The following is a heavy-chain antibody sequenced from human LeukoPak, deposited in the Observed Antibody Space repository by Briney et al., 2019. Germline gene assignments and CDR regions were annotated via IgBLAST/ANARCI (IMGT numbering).Heavy chain of an antibody. D-gene: IGHD1-26*01. V-gene: IGHV3-30*02. Sequence: GGSLRLSCAASGFTFSSYGMHWVRQAPGKGLEWVAFIRYDGSNKYYADSVEGRFTISRDNSKNTLYLQMNSLRAEDTAVYYCAKELSQVGATPYYYMDVWGKGTTVTVSS. CDR3: AKELSQVGATPYYYMDV. CDR2: IRYDGSNK. J-gene: IGHJ6*03. CDR1: GFTFSSYG.